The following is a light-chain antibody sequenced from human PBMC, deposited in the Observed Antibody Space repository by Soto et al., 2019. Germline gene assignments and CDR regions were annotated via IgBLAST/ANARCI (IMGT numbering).Light chain of an antibody. J-gene: IGKJ4*01. CDR1: QGISSY. V-gene: IGKV1-27*01. Sequence: VYQSQSTASSSVGDWVSVTCLVSQGISSYLNWYRQKPGKVPKLLIYSASNLQFCVPSRFSIRGTATVSAFPISRPSPETCAPPYDERTYTAAVTYAGGTKVDIK. CDR2: SAS. CDR3: ERTYTAAVT.